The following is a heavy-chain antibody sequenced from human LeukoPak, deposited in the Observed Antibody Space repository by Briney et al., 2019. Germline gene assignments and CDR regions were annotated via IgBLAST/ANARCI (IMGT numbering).Heavy chain of an antibody. J-gene: IGHJ4*02. Sequence: GASVKVSCKASGYTFTSYDINWVRQATGQGLEWMGWINPNSGGTNYAQKFQGRVTMTRDTSISTAYMELSRLRSDDTAVYYCAREDEAAAVNIFDYWGQGTLVTVSS. CDR2: INPNSGGT. CDR1: GYTFTSYD. V-gene: IGHV1-2*02. CDR3: AREDEAAAVNIFDY. D-gene: IGHD6-13*01.